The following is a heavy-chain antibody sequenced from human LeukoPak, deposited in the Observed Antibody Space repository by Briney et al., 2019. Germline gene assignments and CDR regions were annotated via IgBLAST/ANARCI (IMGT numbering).Heavy chain of an antibody. J-gene: IGHJ5*02. CDR2: ISYDGSNK. Sequence: GRSLRLSCAASGFTFSSYAMHWVRQAPGKGLEWVAVISYDGSNKYYTDSVKGRFTISRDNSKNTLYLQMNSLRAEDTAVYYCARDGGRSKDSGNWFDPWGQGTLVTVSS. V-gene: IGHV3-30-3*01. D-gene: IGHD2-15*01. CDR1: GFTFSSYA. CDR3: ARDGGRSKDSGNWFDP.